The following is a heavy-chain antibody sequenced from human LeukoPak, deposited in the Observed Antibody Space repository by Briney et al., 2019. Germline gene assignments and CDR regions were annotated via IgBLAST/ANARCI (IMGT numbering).Heavy chain of an antibody. CDR2: INHSGST. CDR1: GGSFSGYY. CDR3: ARDESGSGSYYPYRY. D-gene: IGHD3-10*01. Sequence: SETLSLTCTVYGGSFSGYYWSWIRQPPGKGLEWIGEINHSGSTNYNPSLKSRVTISVDTSKNQFSLKLSSVTAADTAVYYCARDESGSGSYYPYRYWGQGTLVTVSS. V-gene: IGHV4-34*01. J-gene: IGHJ4*02.